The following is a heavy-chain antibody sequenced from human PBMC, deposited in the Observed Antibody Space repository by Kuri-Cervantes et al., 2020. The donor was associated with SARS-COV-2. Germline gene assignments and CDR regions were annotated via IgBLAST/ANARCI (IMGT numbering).Heavy chain of an antibody. V-gene: IGHV5-51*01. CDR3: ARHGSIGAHQNWFDA. J-gene: IGHJ5*02. CDR2: IYPADSDT. D-gene: IGHD6-6*01. CDR1: GYSFSSYW. Sequence: GESLKISCEGFGYSFSSYWIAWVRQMPGKGLEWVGNIYPADSDTRYRPSFQGQVTISVDKSINTAYLQWSNLKASDTAIYYCARHGSIGAHQNWFDAWGQGTLVTVSS.